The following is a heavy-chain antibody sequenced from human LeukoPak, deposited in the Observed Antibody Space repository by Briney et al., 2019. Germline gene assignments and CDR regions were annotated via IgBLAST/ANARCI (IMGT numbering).Heavy chain of an antibody. V-gene: IGHV1-8*03. D-gene: IGHD1-26*01. CDR2: MNPNSGNT. CDR3: ARPRRGSYHNCFDP. J-gene: IGHJ5*02. CDR1: GYTFTSYD. Sequence: ASVKVSCKASGYTFTSYDINWGRQATGQGLEWMGWMNPNSGNTGYAQKFQGRVTITRNTSISTAYMELSSLRSEDTAVYYCARPRRGSYHNCFDPWGQGTLVTVSS.